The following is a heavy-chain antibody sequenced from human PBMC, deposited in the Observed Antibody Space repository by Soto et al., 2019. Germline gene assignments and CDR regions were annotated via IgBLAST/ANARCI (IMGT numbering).Heavy chain of an antibody. Sequence: QVQLVQSGAEVKKPGSSVKVSCKASGGTFSSYAISWVRQAPGQGLEWMGGIIPIFGTANYAQKFQGRVTITADDSTSTAYMELSSLRSEDTAVYYCARGAITEVVAATPHFDYWGQGTLVTVSS. V-gene: IGHV1-69*12. CDR1: GGTFSSYA. D-gene: IGHD2-15*01. CDR3: ARGAITEVVAATPHFDY. J-gene: IGHJ4*02. CDR2: IIPIFGTA.